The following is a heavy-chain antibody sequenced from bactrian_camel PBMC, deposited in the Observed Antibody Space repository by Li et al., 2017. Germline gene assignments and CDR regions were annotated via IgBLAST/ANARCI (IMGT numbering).Heavy chain of an antibody. CDR2: IHRDGST. J-gene: IGHJ6*01. Sequence: HVQLVESGGGSVQVGGSLRLSCAASGFIINMHCMGWFRQAPGKEREGVASIHRDGSTYYADSVKGRFTISKDNAHNTLILLMNNLKPEDTAMYYCAADWGPQPNGGKYYGHLGPCDFGYWGQGTQVTVS. V-gene: IGHV3S53*01. CDR1: GFIINMHC. D-gene: IGHD1*01. CDR3: AADWGPQPNGGKYYGHLGPCDFGY.